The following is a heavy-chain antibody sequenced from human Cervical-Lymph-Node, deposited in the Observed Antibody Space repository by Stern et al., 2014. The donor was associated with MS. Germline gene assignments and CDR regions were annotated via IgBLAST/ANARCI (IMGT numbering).Heavy chain of an antibody. V-gene: IGHV1-69*01. J-gene: IGHJ4*02. CDR2: IIPIVGTA. D-gene: IGHD3-22*01. CDR3: ARDRRHYDTSGGYYFDS. CDR1: GGTFSSCA. Sequence: QVQLVQSGAEGKKPGSSVKVSCTASGGTFSSCAINWVRQARGQGPEWIGGIIPIVGTANYAQKFQGRVTITADESTRTAYMELSSLRSEDTAVYYCARDRRHYDTSGGYYFDSWGQGTLVTVSS.